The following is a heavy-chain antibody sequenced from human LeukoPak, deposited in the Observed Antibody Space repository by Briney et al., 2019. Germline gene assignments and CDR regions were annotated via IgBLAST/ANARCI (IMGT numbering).Heavy chain of an antibody. CDR2: VSISSGTI. D-gene: IGHD3-10*01. V-gene: IGHV3-48*04. CDR1: GFSFRNYI. Sequence: PGGSLRLSCAASGFSFRNYILTWVRQAPGKGLEWISYVSISSGTIYYADSVKGRFTISRGNAKNTLYLQMNSLRAEDTAIYYCAKDREIWSKFNYYMDVWGKGTTVTISS. CDR3: AKDREIWSKFNYYMDV. J-gene: IGHJ6*03.